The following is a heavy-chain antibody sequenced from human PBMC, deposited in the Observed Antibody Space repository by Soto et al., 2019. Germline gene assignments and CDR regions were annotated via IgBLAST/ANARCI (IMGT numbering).Heavy chain of an antibody. D-gene: IGHD1-26*01. J-gene: IGHJ4*02. CDR1: GFTFSVYT. Sequence: QVQLVESGGGVVQPGRSLRLSCGASGFTFSVYTMHWARQAPGKGLEWVGLISYDGSNKYYADSVKGRFTISRDNSKNTLFLQMNSLRVEDTAVYYCVRDGGGESYHSDYWGQGTLVTVSS. V-gene: IGHV3-30-3*01. CDR3: VRDGGGESYHSDY. CDR2: ISYDGSNK.